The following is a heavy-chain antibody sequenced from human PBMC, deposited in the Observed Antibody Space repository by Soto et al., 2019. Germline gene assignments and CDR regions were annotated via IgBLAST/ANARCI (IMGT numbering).Heavy chain of an antibody. CDR2: IYYSGST. CDR1: GGSISSGDDY. V-gene: IGHV4-30-4*01. Sequence: SSETLSLSWTVSGGSISSGDDYGSWIRQPPGKGLEWIGYIYYSGSTYYNPSLKSRVTISVDTSKNQFSLKLSSVTAADTAVYYCARVRLTRWHAQSIDYWGQGILVQVSS. D-gene: IGHD3-9*01. CDR3: ARVRLTRWHAQSIDY. J-gene: IGHJ4*02.